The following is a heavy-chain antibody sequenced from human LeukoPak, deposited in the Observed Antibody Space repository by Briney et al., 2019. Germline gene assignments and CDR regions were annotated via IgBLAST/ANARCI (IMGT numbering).Heavy chain of an antibody. CDR2: IRYDGGNK. CDR3: ARALSAMVPDY. D-gene: IGHD5-18*01. CDR1: GFTFSTYG. V-gene: IGHV3-33*01. Sequence: PGGSLRLSCAASGFTFSTYGMHWVRQAPGKGLEWLAVIRYDGGNKYYGDSVRGRFTISRDNSKNTLYLQMNSLRAEDTAMYHCARALSAMVPDYWGQGTLVTVSS. J-gene: IGHJ4*02.